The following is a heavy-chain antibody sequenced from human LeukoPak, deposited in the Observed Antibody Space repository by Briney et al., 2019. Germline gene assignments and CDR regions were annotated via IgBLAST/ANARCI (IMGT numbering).Heavy chain of an antibody. J-gene: IGHJ6*02. CDR2: ISWNSGSI. CDR1: GFTLDDYA. CDR3: AKAVRFLDDYGMDV. V-gene: IGHV3-9*01. D-gene: IGHD4-17*01. Sequence: GRSLRLSCAASGFTLDDYAMHWVRQAPGKGLEWVSGISWNSGSIGYADSVKGRFTISRDNAKNSLYLQMNSLRAEDTALYYCAKAVRFLDDYGMDVWGQGTTVTVSS.